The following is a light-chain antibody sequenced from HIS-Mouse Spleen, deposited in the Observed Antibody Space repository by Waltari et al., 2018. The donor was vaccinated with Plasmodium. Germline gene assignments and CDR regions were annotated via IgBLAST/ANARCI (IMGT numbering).Light chain of an antibody. J-gene: IGKJ4*01. Sequence: AIRMTQSPSSLSASTGDRVTITCRAGQGISSYLAWYQQKSGKAPKLLIYAASTLQTGVPSRFSGSGSGTDFTLTISCLQSEDFATYYCQQYYSYPPTFGGGTKVEIK. CDR1: QGISSY. CDR2: AAS. V-gene: IGKV1-8*01. CDR3: QQYYSYPPT.